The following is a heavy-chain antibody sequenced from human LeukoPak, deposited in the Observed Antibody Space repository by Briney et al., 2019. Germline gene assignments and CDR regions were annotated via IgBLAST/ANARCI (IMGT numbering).Heavy chain of an antibody. CDR2: IYYSGST. V-gene: IGHV4-39*01. CDR3: ARHGEHDAFDI. J-gene: IGHJ3*02. D-gene: IGHD1-26*01. Sequence: SETLSLTCTVSGGSISSSSYYWGWIRQPPGKGLEWIGSIYYSGSTYYNPSLKSRVTISVDTSKNQFSLKLSSVTAADTAVYYCARHGEHDAFDIWGQGTMVTVSS. CDR1: GGSISSSSYY.